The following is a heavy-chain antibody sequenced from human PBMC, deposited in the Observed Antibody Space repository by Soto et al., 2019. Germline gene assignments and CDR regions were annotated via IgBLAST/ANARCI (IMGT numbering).Heavy chain of an antibody. CDR2: IGAYKGDT. V-gene: IGHV1-18*01. CDR3: VRLGDSYGYRGSYYFDY. Sequence: QVRLVQSGTEVKKPGASVKVSCKSSGYTLLHHGIGCVRQAPGQGLEWAGWIGAYKGDTGYAQKFQGRVTMTAKTSTSTAFMELRSLRSDDTALYFCVRLGDSYGYRGSYYFDYWGQGTLVTVSS. D-gene: IGHD1-26*01. CDR1: GYTLLHHG. J-gene: IGHJ4*02.